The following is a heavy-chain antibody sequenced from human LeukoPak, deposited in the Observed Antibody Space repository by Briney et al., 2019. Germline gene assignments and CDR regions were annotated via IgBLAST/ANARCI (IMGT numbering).Heavy chain of an antibody. Sequence: PGGSLRLSCAASGFTFSSYSMNWVRQAPGKGLEWVSYISSSSTIYYAYSVKGRFTISRDNAKNSLYLQMNRLRAEDTAVYYCAREEYQLLTDYYYMDVWGKGTTVTVSS. J-gene: IGHJ6*03. CDR3: AREEYQLLTDYYYMDV. D-gene: IGHD2-2*01. V-gene: IGHV3-48*01. CDR2: ISSSSTI. CDR1: GFTFSSYS.